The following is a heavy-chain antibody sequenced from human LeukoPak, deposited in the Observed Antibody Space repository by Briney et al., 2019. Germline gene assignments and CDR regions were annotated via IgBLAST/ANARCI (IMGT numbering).Heavy chain of an antibody. V-gene: IGHV1-18*04. CDR2: ISAYNGNT. D-gene: IGHD6-13*01. Sequence: ASVKVPCKASGYTFTSYGISWVRQDPGQGLEWLGWISAYNGNTNYAQKLQGRVTMTTDTSTSTAYMELRSLRSDDTAVYYCARAAAGGGMDVWGKGTTVTVSS. CDR3: ARAAAGGGMDV. J-gene: IGHJ6*04. CDR1: GYTFTSYG.